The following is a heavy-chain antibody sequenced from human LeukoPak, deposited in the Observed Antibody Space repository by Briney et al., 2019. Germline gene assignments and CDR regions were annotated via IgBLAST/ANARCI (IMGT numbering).Heavy chain of an antibody. CDR3: ARTTEGYCSSASCFGFSYSYYMDV. Sequence: SETLSLTCTVSGGSISSYYWSWIRQPPGKGLEWIGYIYYSGSTNYNPSLKSRVTISVDTSKNQFSLKLSSVIAADTAVYYCARTTEGYCSSASCFGFSYSYYMDVWGKGTTVTISS. J-gene: IGHJ6*03. V-gene: IGHV4-59*01. CDR1: GGSISSYY. D-gene: IGHD2-2*01. CDR2: IYYSGST.